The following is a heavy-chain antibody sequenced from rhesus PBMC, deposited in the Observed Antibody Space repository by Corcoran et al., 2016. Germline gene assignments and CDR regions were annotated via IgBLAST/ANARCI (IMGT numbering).Heavy chain of an antibody. Sequence: QVQLQESGPGLVKPSETLSLTCAVSGDSVRGSNWWSWIRQPPGKGLEWMGNIGGRCGGTNYNPSLKNRVTISIDTSKNQFSLKLSSVTAADTAVYYCAREYYEDDYGYYYTRSYFDYWGQGVLVTVSS. CDR2: IGGRCGGT. J-gene: IGHJ4*01. D-gene: IGHD3S6*01. CDR1: GDSVRGSNW. V-gene: IGHV4S19*01. CDR3: AREYYEDDYGYYYTRSYFDY.